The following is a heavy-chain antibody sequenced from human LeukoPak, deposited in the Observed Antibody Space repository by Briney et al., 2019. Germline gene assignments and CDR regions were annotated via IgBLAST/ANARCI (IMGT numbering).Heavy chain of an antibody. D-gene: IGHD1-26*01. CDR3: AKAVVGATTGGGDAFDI. Sequence: PGGPLRLSCAASGFTFSSYGMHWVRQAPGKGLEWVAFIRYDGSNKYYADSVKGRFTISRDNSKNTQYLQMNSMRAEDTAVYYCAKAVVGATTGGGDAFDIWGQGTMVTVSS. J-gene: IGHJ3*02. CDR2: IRYDGSNK. CDR1: GFTFSSYG. V-gene: IGHV3-30*02.